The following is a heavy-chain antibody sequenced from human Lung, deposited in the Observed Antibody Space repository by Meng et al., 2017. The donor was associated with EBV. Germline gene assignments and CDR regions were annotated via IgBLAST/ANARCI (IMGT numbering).Heavy chain of an antibody. D-gene: IGHD4-17*01. J-gene: IGHJ2*01. CDR1: GGSIISGNHY. CDR3: ASLYGDSSVWYLDL. Sequence: HREAAPVLVKPSQPLSLTCTAAGGSIISGNHYWSWIRQNPGKGLEYIGYIYYSGSTNYNPSLKSRVIISVDTSKNQFSLRLNSVTAADTAVYYCASLYGDSSVWYLDLWGRGTLVTVSS. V-gene: IGHV4-31*03. CDR2: IYYSGST.